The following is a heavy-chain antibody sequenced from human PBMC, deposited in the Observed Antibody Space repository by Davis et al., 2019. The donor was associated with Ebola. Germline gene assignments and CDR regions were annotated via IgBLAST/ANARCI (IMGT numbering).Heavy chain of an antibody. CDR3: AKSHLSGGSYNYPYFDY. CDR1: GYTFSSYA. V-gene: IGHV3-30-3*02. CDR2: ISYDGSNK. Sequence: SCKASGYTFSSYAMHWVRQAPGKGLEWVAVISYDGSNKYYADSVKGRFTISRDNSKNTLYLQMNSLRAEDTAVYYCAKSHLSGGSYNYPYFDYWGQGTLVTVSS. D-gene: IGHD1-26*01. J-gene: IGHJ4*02.